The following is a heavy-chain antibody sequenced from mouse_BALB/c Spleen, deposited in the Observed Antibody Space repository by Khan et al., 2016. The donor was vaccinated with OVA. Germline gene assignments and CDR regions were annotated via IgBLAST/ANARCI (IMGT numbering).Heavy chain of an antibody. CDR2: INPTSGFT. J-gene: IGHJ2*01. CDR1: GYTFTTYW. V-gene: IGHV1-7*01. CDR3: ARDRMDY. Sequence: QVQLKESGAELAKPGASVKMSCKASGYTFTTYWMHWVKQRPGQGLEWNGYINPTSGFTDYNQKFKDKATLTADKSSSTAYMQLSSLTSDDSAVYYCARDRMDYWGQGTTLTVSS.